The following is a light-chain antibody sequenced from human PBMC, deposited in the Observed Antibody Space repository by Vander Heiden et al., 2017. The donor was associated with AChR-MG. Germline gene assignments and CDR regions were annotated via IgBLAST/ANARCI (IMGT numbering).Light chain of an antibody. CDR2: EGS. CDR1: NIGGRS. V-gene: IGLV3-21*03. CDR3: EVWDSTSDPRV. J-gene: IGLJ3*02. Sequence: SYVLTQTPSVSEAPGKTATIACGGDNIGGRSVHWYQHKAGQAPVLVVYEGSDRPSGIPERFSGSNSGNTATLTISRVEAGDEADYYCEVWDSTSDPRVFGGGTKLTVL.